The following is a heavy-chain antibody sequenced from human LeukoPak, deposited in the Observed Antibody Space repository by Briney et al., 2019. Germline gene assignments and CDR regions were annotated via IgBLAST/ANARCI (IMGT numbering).Heavy chain of an antibody. CDR1: GFSSSAYI. V-gene: IGHV3-64*01. J-gene: IGHJ4*02. CDR2: IRSDGSST. Sequence: QPGGSLRLSCVASGFSSSAYIMHWVRQAPGKGLEYVSAIRSDGSSTFYPNSVKGRFTISRDNSKSTLYLQMGSLRAEDTAVYYCTRRYGGHSGWAGYHDSWGQGTLVTVSS. D-gene: IGHD6-19*01. CDR3: TRRYGGHSGWAGYHDS.